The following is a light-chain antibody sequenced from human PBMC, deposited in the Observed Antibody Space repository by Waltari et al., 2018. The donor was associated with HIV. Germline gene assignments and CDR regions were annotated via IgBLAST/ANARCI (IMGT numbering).Light chain of an antibody. J-gene: IGKJ1*01. Sequence: DIQMTQSPSSLSASVGDRATITCRASQGISTYLAWFQQKPGEAPKSLIYAASTLQSGVPSKFSGSGSGTDFTLTITSLQPEDFATYYCQQYFTYPRTFGQGTKVEFK. CDR3: QQYFTYPRT. V-gene: IGKV1-16*02. CDR2: AAS. CDR1: QGISTY.